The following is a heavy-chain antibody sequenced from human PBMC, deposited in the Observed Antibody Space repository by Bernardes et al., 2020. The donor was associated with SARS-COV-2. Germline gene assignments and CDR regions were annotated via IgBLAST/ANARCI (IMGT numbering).Heavy chain of an antibody. CDR2: MYPNSGDT. CDR1: GYTFTASY. Sequence: VKVSCKASGYTFTASYIHWVRQAPGQGLEWMGWMYPNSGDTKYAQKFQGRVTMTRDTSINTAHMELSSLRSDDTAIYYCASVTWSNYDDFDVWGQGTMVTVSS. V-gene: IGHV1-2*02. J-gene: IGHJ3*01. CDR3: ASVTWSNYDDFDV. D-gene: IGHD4-4*01.